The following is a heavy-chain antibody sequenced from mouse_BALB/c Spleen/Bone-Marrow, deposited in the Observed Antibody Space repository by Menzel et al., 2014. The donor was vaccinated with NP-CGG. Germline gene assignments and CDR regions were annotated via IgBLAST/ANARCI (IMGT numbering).Heavy chain of an antibody. CDR1: GYTFTNYW. D-gene: IGHD2-1*01. CDR3: ARGGNYGY. Sequence: QVQLQQSGAELVKPGASVKLSCKTSGYTFTNYWIQWVKQRPGQGLGWIGEIFPGIGTTYYNEKFKGKATLTIDTSSSTAYMQLSSLTSEDSAVYFRARGGNYGYWGQGTTLTVSS. CDR2: IFPGIGTT. V-gene: IGHV1S132*01. J-gene: IGHJ2*01.